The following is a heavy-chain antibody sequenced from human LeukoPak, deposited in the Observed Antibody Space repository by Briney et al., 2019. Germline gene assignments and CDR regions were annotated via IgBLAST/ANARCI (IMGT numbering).Heavy chain of an antibody. V-gene: IGHV1-46*01. Sequence: ASVKVSCKASGYTFTSYYMHWVRQAPGQGLEWMGIINPSGGSTSYAQKFQGRVTMPRDTSTSTVYMELSSLRSEDTAVYYCARDLTTVTNGPYYYYGMDVWGQGTTVTVSS. CDR1: GYTFTSYY. D-gene: IGHD4-17*01. J-gene: IGHJ6*02. CDR3: ARDLTTVTNGPYYYYGMDV. CDR2: INPSGGST.